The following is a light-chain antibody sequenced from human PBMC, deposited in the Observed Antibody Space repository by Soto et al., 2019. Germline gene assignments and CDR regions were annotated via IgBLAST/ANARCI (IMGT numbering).Light chain of an antibody. CDR3: RQGHSYWGA. J-gene: IGKJ1*01. V-gene: IGKV1-5*01. Sequence: IHMTHTPSTLSTSVGDRGTITCRPSQSMSSWLAWYRQQPGKAPKLLIIDACTSKNGFPSRCSGSGYEKKFSLATMTLQPDDFANYYCRQGHSYWGAFGQGAKEDIK. CDR1: QSMSSW. CDR2: DAC.